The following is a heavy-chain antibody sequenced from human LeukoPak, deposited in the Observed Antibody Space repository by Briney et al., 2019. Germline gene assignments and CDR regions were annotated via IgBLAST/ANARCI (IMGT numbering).Heavy chain of an antibody. CDR3: AREAMYSYGNNFDY. J-gene: IGHJ4*02. CDR1: GGSVSSGSYY. CDR2: IYYSGST. V-gene: IGHV4-61*01. Sequence: SQTLSLTCTVSGGSVSSGSYYWSWIRQPPGKGLEWIGYIYYSGSTNYNPSLKSRVTISVDTSKNQFSLKLSSVTAADTAVYHCAREAMYSYGNNFDYWGQGTLVTVSS. D-gene: IGHD5-18*01.